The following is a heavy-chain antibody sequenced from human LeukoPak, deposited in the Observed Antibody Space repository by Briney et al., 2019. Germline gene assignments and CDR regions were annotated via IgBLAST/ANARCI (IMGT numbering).Heavy chain of an antibody. CDR1: GFTFNNAW. Sequence: GGSLRLSCAASGFTFNNAWMYWVRQAPGKGLEWIGRIKSKNVGGTTDYAAPVKGRFTISRDDSKNTVYLQMNSLKIEDTAVYYCTSHAAFDPWGQGTLVTVSS. CDR2: IKSKNVGGTT. V-gene: IGHV3-15*01. CDR3: TSHAAFDP. J-gene: IGHJ5*02.